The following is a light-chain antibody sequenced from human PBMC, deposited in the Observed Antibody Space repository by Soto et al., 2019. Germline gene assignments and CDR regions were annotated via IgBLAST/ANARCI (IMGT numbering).Light chain of an antibody. J-gene: IGKJ2*03. V-gene: IGKV2-28*01. CDR2: LGS. Sequence: DIVMTQSPLSLPFTPGEPASISCRSSQSLLHSSGDNFLDWYLQKPGQSPQLLVYLGSNRASGVPDRFSGSGSGTDFTLRISRVEADDVGVSYCMQGLQVPLSFGQGTKLEIK. CDR1: QSLLHSSGDNF. CDR3: MQGLQVPLS.